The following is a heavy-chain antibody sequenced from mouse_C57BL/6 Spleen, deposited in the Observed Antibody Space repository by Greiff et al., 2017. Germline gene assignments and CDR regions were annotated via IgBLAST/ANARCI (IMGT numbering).Heavy chain of an antibody. D-gene: IGHD2-4*01. Sequence: EVHLVESGGGLVKPGGSLKLSCAASRFTFSDYGMHWVRQAPEKGLEWVAYISSGSSTIYYADTVKGRFTISRDNAKNTLFLQMTSLRSEDTAMYYCARGDYGYYFDYWGQGTTLTVSS. CDR3: ARGDYGYYFDY. CDR1: RFTFSDYG. CDR2: ISSGSSTI. V-gene: IGHV5-17*01. J-gene: IGHJ2*01.